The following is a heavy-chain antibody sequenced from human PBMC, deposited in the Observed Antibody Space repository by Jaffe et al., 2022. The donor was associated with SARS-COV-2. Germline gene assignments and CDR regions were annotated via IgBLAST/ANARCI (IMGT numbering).Heavy chain of an antibody. J-gene: IGHJ6*02. CDR1: GYTFTSYG. Sequence: QVQLVQSGAEVKKPGASVKVSCKASGYTFTSYGISWVRQAPGQGLEWMGWISAYNGNTNYAQKLQGRVTMTTDTSTSTAYMELRSLRSDDTAVYYCAREAAAGTASYYYGMDVWGQGTTVTVSS. CDR3: AREAAAGTASYYYGMDV. V-gene: IGHV1-18*01. D-gene: IGHD6-13*01. CDR2: ISAYNGNT.